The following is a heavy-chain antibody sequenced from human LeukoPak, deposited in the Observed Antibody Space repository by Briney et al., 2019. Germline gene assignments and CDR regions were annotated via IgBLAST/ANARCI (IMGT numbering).Heavy chain of an antibody. CDR2: INHNGNVN. J-gene: IGHJ6*02. D-gene: IGHD3-16*01. CDR1: GFTFSSYW. CDR3: SGGGGLDV. Sequence: GGSLRLSCAASGFTFSSYWMNWARQAPGKGLEWVASINHNGNVNYYVDSVKGRFTISRDNAKNSLYLQMSNLRAEDTAVYFCSGGGGLDVWGQGATVTVSS. V-gene: IGHV3-7*03.